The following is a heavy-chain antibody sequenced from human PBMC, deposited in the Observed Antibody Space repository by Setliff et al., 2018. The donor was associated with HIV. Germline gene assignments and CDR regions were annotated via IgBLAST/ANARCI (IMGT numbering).Heavy chain of an antibody. Sequence: PSETLSLTCTISGGSLGVYRWSWIRQSAGRGLEWVGRIDSRGTTVYKPSLKGRVAISVDTSRNQFSLRVTSVTAADQAVYFCARDRHSSGLGSYGPWGPGILVTVSS. D-gene: IGHD3-10*01. CDR2: IDSRGTT. CDR3: ARDRHSSGLGSYGP. V-gene: IGHV4-4*07. CDR1: GGSLGVYR. J-gene: IGHJ5*02.